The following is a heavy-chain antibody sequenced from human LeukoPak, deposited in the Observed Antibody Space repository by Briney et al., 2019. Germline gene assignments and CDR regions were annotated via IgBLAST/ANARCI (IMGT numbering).Heavy chain of an antibody. V-gene: IGHV3-7*01. D-gene: IGHD3-22*01. CDR1: GFTFGSYW. CDR2: IKEDESEK. Sequence: PGGSLRLSCAASGFTFGSYWMTWVRQAPGKGLEWVANIKEDESEKYYVDSVRGRFTISRDNAKNSLYLQMNSLRAEDTAVYYCARCTYYDSSRHPTSFENWGQGTLVTVSS. J-gene: IGHJ4*02. CDR3: ARCTYYDSSRHPTSFEN.